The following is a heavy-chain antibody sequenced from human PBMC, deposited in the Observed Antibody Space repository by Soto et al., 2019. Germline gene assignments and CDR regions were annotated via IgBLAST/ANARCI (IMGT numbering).Heavy chain of an antibody. D-gene: IGHD6-19*01. CDR2: IYHSGST. J-gene: IGHJ3*02. CDR1: GGSISSSNW. CDR3: AIRKQIAVAGKVAFDI. Sequence: SETLSLTCAVSGGSISSSNWWSWVRQPPGKGLEWIGEIYHSGSTNYNPSLKSRVTISVDKSKNQFSLKLSSVTAADTAVYYCAIRKQIAVAGKVAFDIWGQGTMVTVSS. V-gene: IGHV4-4*02.